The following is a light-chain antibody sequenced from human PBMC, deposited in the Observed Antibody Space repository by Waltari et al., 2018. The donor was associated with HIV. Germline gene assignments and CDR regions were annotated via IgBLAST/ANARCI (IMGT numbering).Light chain of an antibody. Sequence: QLVLTQSPSASASLGASVRLTCTLSSGHTNHAIAWPPPQPEKGPRFLMKVNSDGSHKKGDGIPDRFSGSSSGAERYLIISSLQSEDEADYYCQTWGTGIHVFGTGTKVTVL. CDR1: SGHTNHA. CDR2: VNSDGSH. V-gene: IGLV4-69*01. CDR3: QTWGTGIHV. J-gene: IGLJ1*01.